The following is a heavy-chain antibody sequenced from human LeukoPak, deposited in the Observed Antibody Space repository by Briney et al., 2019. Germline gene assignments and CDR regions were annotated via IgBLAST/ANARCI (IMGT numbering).Heavy chain of an antibody. CDR3: AKDRSDSSNWSLGDY. V-gene: IGHV3-23*01. Sequence: PSETLSLTCAVYGGFFSGYYWSWVRQAPGKGLEWVSAISGSGGSTYYADSVKGRFTISRDNSKNTLYLQMNSLRADDTAVYYCAKDRSDSSNWSLGDYGGQGPLVTVSS. CDR2: ISGSGGST. CDR1: GGFFSGYY. J-gene: IGHJ4*02. D-gene: IGHD6-13*01.